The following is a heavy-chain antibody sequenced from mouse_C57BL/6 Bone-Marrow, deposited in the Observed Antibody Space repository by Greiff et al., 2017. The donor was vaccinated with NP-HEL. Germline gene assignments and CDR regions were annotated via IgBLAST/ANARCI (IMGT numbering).Heavy chain of an antibody. D-gene: IGHD3-1*01. CDR3: ARRGFSDY. Sequence: QVQLQQSGAELVRPGASVKLSCKASGYTFTDYYINWVKQRPGQGLEWIARIYPGSGNTYYNEKFKGKATLTAEKSSSTAYMQLSSLTSEDSAVYFCARRGFSDYWGQGTTLTVSS. V-gene: IGHV1-76*01. CDR2: IYPGSGNT. CDR1: GYTFTDYY. J-gene: IGHJ2*01.